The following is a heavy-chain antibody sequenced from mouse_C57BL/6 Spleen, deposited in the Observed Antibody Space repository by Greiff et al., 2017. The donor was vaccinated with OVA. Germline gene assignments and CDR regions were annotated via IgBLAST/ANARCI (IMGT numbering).Heavy chain of an antibody. V-gene: IGHV5-6*01. CDR3: ARQGDYDRAYYFDY. D-gene: IGHD2-4*01. CDR2: ISSGGSYT. CDR1: GFTFSSYG. Sequence: EVQGVESGGDLVKPGGSLKLSCAASGFTFSSYGMSWVRQTPDKRLEWVATISSGGSYTYYPDSVKGRFTISRDNAKNTLYLQMSSLKSEDTAMYYCARQGDYDRAYYFDYWGQGTTLTVSS. J-gene: IGHJ2*01.